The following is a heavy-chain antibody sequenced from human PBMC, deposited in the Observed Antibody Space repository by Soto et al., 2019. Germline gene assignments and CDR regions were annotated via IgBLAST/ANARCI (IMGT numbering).Heavy chain of an antibody. Sequence: SETLSLTCAVYGGSFSGYYWSWIRQPPGKGLEWIGEINHSGSTNYNPSLKSRVTISVDTSKNQFSLKLSSVTAADTAVYYCARGVRRSRNYYGSGSLYYFDYWGQGTLVTVSS. V-gene: IGHV4-34*01. J-gene: IGHJ4*02. CDR3: ARGVRRSRNYYGSGSLYYFDY. D-gene: IGHD3-10*01. CDR1: GGSFSGYY. CDR2: INHSGST.